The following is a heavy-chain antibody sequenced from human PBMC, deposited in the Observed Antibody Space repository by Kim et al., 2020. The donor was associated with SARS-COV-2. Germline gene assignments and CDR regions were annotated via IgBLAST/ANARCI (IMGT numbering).Heavy chain of an antibody. Sequence: SETLSLTCAVYGGSFSGYYWSWIRQPPGKGLEWIGEINHSGSTNYNPSLKSRVTISVDTSKNQFSLKLSSVTTADTAVYYCARGPFSIAVAGKGGGIDPWGQGTLVTVSS. CDR1: GGSFSGYY. J-gene: IGHJ5*02. CDR2: INHSGST. D-gene: IGHD6-19*01. CDR3: ARGPFSIAVAGKGGGIDP. V-gene: IGHV4-34*01.